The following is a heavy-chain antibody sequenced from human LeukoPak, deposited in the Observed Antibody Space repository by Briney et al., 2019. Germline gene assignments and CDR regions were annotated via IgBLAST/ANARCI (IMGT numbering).Heavy chain of an antibody. D-gene: IGHD3-10*01. CDR3: ARDSLGDPTYYFDY. CDR1: GFTFSSYA. Sequence: GGSLRLSCAASGFTFSSYAMHWVRQAPGKGLEWVAVISYDGSNKYYADSVEGRFTISRDNSKNTLYLQMNSLRAGDTAVYYCARDSLGDPTYYFDYWGQGTLVTVSS. J-gene: IGHJ4*02. CDR2: ISYDGSNK. V-gene: IGHV3-30*04.